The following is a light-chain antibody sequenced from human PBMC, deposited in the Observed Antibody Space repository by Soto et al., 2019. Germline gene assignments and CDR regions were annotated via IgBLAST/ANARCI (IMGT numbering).Light chain of an antibody. CDR1: QSVRSNY. CDR3: QQYGRSPWT. J-gene: IGKJ1*01. V-gene: IGKV3-20*01. CDR2: AVS. Sequence: EIVLTQSPGTLSLSPGERATLSRRASQSVRSNYLAWYQQKPGQAPRLLIYAVSTRATGIPDTFSGSGSGTDFTLTISRLEPEDFGVYFCQQYGRSPWTFGQGTKVEIK.